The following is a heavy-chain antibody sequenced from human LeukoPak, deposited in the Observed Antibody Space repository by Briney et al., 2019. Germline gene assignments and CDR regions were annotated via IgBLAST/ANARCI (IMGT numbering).Heavy chain of an antibody. D-gene: IGHD3-10*01. J-gene: IGHJ4*02. Sequence: SETLSLTCTVSGGSVRSGSYYWSWIRQPPGKGLEWIGYINYSGSTNYNPSLKSRVTISADTSKNQFSLKLSSVTAADTAVYYCARTHYYGSGAKYCFDYWGQGTLVTVSS. V-gene: IGHV4-61*01. CDR1: GGSVRSGSYY. CDR3: ARTHYYGSGAKYCFDY. CDR2: INYSGST.